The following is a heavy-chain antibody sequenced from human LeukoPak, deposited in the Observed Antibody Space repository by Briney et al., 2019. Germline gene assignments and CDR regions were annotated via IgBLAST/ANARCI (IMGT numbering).Heavy chain of an antibody. J-gene: IGHJ6*02. Sequence: ASVKVSCKASGYTFTSYYMHWVRQAPGQGLEWMGIINPSGGSTSYAQKFQGRVTMTRDTSTSTVYMELSSLRSEDMAVYYCARDRVLGDSPSYYYYGMDVWGQGTTVTVSS. D-gene: IGHD2-21*02. CDR2: INPSGGST. CDR1: GYTFTSYY. V-gene: IGHV1-46*01. CDR3: ARDRVLGDSPSYYYYGMDV.